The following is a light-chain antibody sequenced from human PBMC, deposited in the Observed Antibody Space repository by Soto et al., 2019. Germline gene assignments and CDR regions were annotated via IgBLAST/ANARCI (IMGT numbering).Light chain of an antibody. V-gene: IGKV1-27*01. CDR3: QHRYNWLIA. CDR2: AAS. J-gene: IGKJ5*01. CDR1: QDIGNF. Sequence: DIQMTQSPSTLPASVGDRVTITCRASQDIGNFLAWYQQKPGKVPKLLIYAASTLQSGVPSRFSGSGSGTDFTLTISSLQPEDVATYYCQHRYNWLIAFGQGTRLEIK.